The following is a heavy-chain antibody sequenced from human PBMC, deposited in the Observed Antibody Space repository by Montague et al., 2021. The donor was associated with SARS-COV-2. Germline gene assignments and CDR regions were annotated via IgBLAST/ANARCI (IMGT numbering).Heavy chain of an antibody. CDR2: IHYSGNT. J-gene: IGHJ6*03. D-gene: IGHD3-22*01. Sequence: SETLSLTCTVSGGSVSRNSYYWSWIRQPPGKGLEWIGYIHYSGNTNYNPSLKSRVTISVDTSKNQFSLKLRSVTAADTAVYYCARGRIELSMIVVVMTGASYYMDVWGKGTTVTVPS. CDR1: GGSVSRNSYY. V-gene: IGHV4-61*01. CDR3: ARGRIELSMIVVVMTGASYYMDV.